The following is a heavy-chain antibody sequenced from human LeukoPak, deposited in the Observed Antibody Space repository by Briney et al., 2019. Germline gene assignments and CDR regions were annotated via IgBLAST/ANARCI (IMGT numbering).Heavy chain of an antibody. V-gene: IGHV3-74*01. CDR2: INSDGSST. D-gene: IGHD6-13*01. J-gene: IGHJ4*02. CDR3: ARDSGYSSLFDY. CDR1: GFTFSSYW. Sequence: GGSLRLSCAASGFTFSSYWMHWVRQAPGKGLVWVSCINSDGSSTSYADSVKGRFTISRDNAKNTLYLQMNSLRAEDTAVYYCARDSGYSSLFDYWGQGTLVTVSS.